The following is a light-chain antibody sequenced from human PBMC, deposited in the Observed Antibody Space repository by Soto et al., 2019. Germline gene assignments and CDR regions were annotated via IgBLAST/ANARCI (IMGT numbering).Light chain of an antibody. CDR2: AAS. J-gene: IGKJ1*01. CDR3: QQTHSVPLT. Sequence: DIQMTQSPSSLSASVGDRVTITCRASQSISSYLNWYQQKPGKAPKLLIYAASSLQSGVPSRFSGSGSGTDFTLSITSLQFEDFATYYCQQTHSVPLTFGQGTKVDIK. CDR1: QSISSY. V-gene: IGKV1-39*01.